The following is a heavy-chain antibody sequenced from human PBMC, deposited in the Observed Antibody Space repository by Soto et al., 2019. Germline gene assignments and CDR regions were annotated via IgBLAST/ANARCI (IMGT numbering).Heavy chain of an antibody. Sequence: ASVKVSCNASTGTVSSYAISWVRQALGQGLEWMGGIILIFGTANYAQKLQGRVTMTTDTSTSKAYMELRSLRSDDPAVYYCARAQVEWELSAFDIWGQGTMVTVSS. CDR2: IILIFGTA. J-gene: IGHJ3*02. V-gene: IGHV1-69*05. CDR3: ARAQVEWELSAFDI. CDR1: TGTVSSYA. D-gene: IGHD1-26*01.